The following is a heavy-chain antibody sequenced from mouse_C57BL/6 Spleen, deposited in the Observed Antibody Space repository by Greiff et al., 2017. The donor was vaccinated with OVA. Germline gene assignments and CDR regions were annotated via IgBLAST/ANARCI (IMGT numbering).Heavy chain of an antibody. CDR3: ARSSWDGFDY. Sequence: VQLQQSGPELVKPGASVKISCKASGYAFSSSWLNWVKQRPGKGLEWIGRIYPGAGDTNYNGKFKGKATLTADKSSSTAYMQLSSLTSEDSAVYFCARSSWDGFDYWGQGTTLTVSA. D-gene: IGHD4-1*01. V-gene: IGHV1-82*01. CDR2: IYPGAGDT. CDR1: GYAFSSSW. J-gene: IGHJ2*01.